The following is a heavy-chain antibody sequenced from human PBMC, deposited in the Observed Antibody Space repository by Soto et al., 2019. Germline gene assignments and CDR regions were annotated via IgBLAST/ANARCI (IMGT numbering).Heavy chain of an antibody. Sequence: VQLQESGPGLVKPSETLSLTCSVSGGSIRNYYWNWIRQPAGKGLEWIGRIYTSGDSDYNPSLKSRVTMSADTSKNQLSLRLSSVTAADSAVYYCARLWFGKPPGYLDYWGQGIRVTISS. V-gene: IGHV4-4*07. J-gene: IGHJ4*02. CDR3: ARLWFGKPPGYLDY. CDR2: IYTSGDS. CDR1: GGSIRNYY. D-gene: IGHD3-10*01.